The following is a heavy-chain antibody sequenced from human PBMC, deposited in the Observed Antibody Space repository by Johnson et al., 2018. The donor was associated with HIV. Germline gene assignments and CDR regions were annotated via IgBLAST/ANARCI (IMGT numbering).Heavy chain of an antibody. J-gene: IGHJ3*02. CDR3: AREATVVMLGYAFDI. CDR1: AFSFSGYA. Sequence: QMLLVESGGGVVQPGRSLRLSCTSAFSFSGYAMHWVRQAPGKGLEWVAVVSYDASNKYYADSVKGRFTISRDNAKNSLYLQMNSLRAEDTAVYYCAREATVVMLGYAFDIWGQGTMVTVSS. D-gene: IGHD4-23*01. V-gene: IGHV3-30*04. CDR2: VSYDASNK.